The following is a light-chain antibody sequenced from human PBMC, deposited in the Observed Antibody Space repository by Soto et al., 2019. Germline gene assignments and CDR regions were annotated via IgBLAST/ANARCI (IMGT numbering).Light chain of an antibody. CDR3: QQYDATPRT. CDR2: GAS. V-gene: IGKV3-20*01. CDR1: QSVSSRH. J-gene: IGKJ2*02. Sequence: EIVLTQSPGTLSLSPGERATLSCRATQSVSSRHLAWYQHKPGQTARLLIYGASSQATGLPDKFSGSRYGTYSTLTIDSLEPEYSPVYYCQQYDATPRTFGQGYKLEIK.